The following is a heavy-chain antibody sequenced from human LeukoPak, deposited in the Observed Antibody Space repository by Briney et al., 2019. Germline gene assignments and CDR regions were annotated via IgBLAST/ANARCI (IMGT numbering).Heavy chain of an antibody. D-gene: IGHD3-3*01. CDR1: GFTFSSYG. CDR2: ISSSSAAI. J-gene: IGHJ4*02. V-gene: IGHV3-48*02. Sequence: GGSLRLSCAASGFTFSSYGMTWFRQTPGKGLEWLASISSSSAAINYAASVRGRFTISGDNAKNSLYLQMNSLRDDDTAVYYCAEGVTFFDYWGQGILVTVSS. CDR3: AEGVTFFDY.